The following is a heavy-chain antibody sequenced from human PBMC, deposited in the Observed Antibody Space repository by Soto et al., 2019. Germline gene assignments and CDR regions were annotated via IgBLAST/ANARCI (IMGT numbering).Heavy chain of an antibody. CDR1: GGTFSSYT. J-gene: IGHJ6*03. Sequence: QVQLVQSGAEVKKPGSSVKVSCKASGGTFSSYTISWVRQAPGQGLEWMGRIIPILGIANYAQKFQGRVTITADKSTSTAYMELSSLRSEDTAVYYCANEIQKERVVVVPAASNYYYYYMDVWGKGTTVTVSS. CDR3: ANEIQKERVVVVPAASNYYYYYMDV. D-gene: IGHD2-2*01. V-gene: IGHV1-69*02. CDR2: IIPILGIA.